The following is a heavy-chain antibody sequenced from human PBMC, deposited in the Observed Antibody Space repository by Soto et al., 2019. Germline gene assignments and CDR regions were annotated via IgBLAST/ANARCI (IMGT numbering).Heavy chain of an antibody. CDR1: GFMFNTSW. CDR2: ISYDGSNK. J-gene: IGHJ3*02. CDR3: ARDRSTNQHAFDI. V-gene: IGHV3-30-3*01. Sequence: PGGSLRLSCAASGFMFNTSWMSWVRQAPGKGLEWVAVISYDGSNKYYADSVKGRFTISRDNSKNTLYLQMNSLRAEDTAVYYCARDRSTNQHAFDIWGQGTMVTVSS. D-gene: IGHD1-1*01.